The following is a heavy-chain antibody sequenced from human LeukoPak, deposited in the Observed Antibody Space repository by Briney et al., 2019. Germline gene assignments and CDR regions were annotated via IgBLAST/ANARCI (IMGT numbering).Heavy chain of an antibody. Sequence: SETLSLTCTVSGGSISSSYWSWIRQPPGKGLEWIGYIYCSGNTNYNPSLKNRVTISVDTSKNQFSLKLSSVTAADTAVYYCARGYSGSYGRFDYWGQGTLATVSS. J-gene: IGHJ4*02. V-gene: IGHV4-59*01. CDR3: ARGYSGSYGRFDY. CDR2: IYCSGNT. D-gene: IGHD1-26*01. CDR1: GGSISSSY.